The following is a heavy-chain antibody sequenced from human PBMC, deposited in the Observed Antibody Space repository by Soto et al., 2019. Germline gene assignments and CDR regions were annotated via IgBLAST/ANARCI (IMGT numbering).Heavy chain of an antibody. CDR1: GYSFINYW. J-gene: IGHJ5*01. CDR3: ARQRERITMFRGLRPAYSALDP. V-gene: IGHV5-51*01. CDR2: IHPGDSDT. D-gene: IGHD3-10*01. Sequence: GESLKISCKGSGYSFINYWIGWVRQMPGKGLEWMGIIHPGDSDTKYSPSFQSQVTISVDKAIRTAYLQWSSLKASDTAMYYCARQRERITMFRGLRPAYSALDPCAPRTPAPVSS.